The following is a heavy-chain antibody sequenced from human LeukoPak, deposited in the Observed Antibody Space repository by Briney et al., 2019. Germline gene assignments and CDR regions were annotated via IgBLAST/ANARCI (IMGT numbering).Heavy chain of an antibody. Sequence: GGSLRLSCAASGFTFSDAWMTWVRQAPGKGLEWVGHIKNKGEGGTTDYGAPVKGRFSISRDDSENTLYLQMNSLKTEDTAVYYCTFTTNGYYYYYGMDVWGQGTTVTVSS. D-gene: IGHD4-17*01. CDR1: GFTFSDAW. V-gene: IGHV3-15*01. J-gene: IGHJ6*02. CDR2: IKNKGEGGTT. CDR3: TFTTNGYYYYYGMDV.